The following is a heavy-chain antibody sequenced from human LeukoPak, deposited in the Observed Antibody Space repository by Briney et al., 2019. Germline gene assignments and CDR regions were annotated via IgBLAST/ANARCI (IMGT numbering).Heavy chain of an antibody. CDR3: AKSGAARFDL. Sequence: GGSLRLSCAASGFTFSSYWMHWVRQAPGKWLVWVSRINSDGSSTSYADSVKGRFTISRDNSKNTLYLQMNSLRAEDTAVYYCAKSGAARFDLWGQGTMVTVSS. CDR1: GFTFSSYW. V-gene: IGHV3-74*01. D-gene: IGHD6-6*01. J-gene: IGHJ3*01. CDR2: INSDGSST.